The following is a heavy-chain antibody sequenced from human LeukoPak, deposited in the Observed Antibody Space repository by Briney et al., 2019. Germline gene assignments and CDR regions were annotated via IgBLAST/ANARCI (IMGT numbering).Heavy chain of an antibody. CDR3: ASGSSGSGWYPYFEH. D-gene: IGHD6-19*01. CDR1: GVAISSSGYY. J-gene: IGHJ4*02. V-gene: IGHV4-39*01. CDR2: LYDSGST. Sequence: SSETLSLTCTVSGVAISSSGYYWGWIRQPPGRGLEWIGGLYDSGSTYYNPSLKSRVTISVDTSKNQFSLNLDSVTAADTAVYYCASGSSGSGWYPYFEHWGQGALVAVSS.